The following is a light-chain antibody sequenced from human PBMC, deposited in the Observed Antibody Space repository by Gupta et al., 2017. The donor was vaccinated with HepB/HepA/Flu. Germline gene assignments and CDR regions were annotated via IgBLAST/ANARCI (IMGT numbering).Light chain of an antibody. CDR2: SND. CDR1: SSNIGNNP. V-gene: IGLV1-44*01. CDR3: QSWEDSLGGVV. J-gene: IGLJ3*02. Sequence: QSVLTQPPSTSGTPGQRVTISCSGSSSNIGNNPISWYQQLPGTAPKLLIYSNDPRPSGVPDRFSGSKSDTSASLAITGLQSEDEGDYYWQSWEDSLGGVVFGGGTKLTVL.